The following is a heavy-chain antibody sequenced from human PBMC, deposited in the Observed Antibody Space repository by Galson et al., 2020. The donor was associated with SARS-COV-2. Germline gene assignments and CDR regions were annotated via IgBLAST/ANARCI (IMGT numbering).Heavy chain of an antibody. D-gene: IGHD6-6*01. J-gene: IGHJ4*02. V-gene: IGHV1-58*01. CDR3: AAFVARPVY. CDR2: IVVGSGKT. Sequence: SVKVSCQTSGFTFTSSAVQWVRQARGQRLEWIGWIVVGSGKTNYAQKFQERVTITRDMSTSTASMELSSRRYEYTAVYYCAAFVARPVYWGQGTLVTVSS. CDR1: GFTFTSSA.